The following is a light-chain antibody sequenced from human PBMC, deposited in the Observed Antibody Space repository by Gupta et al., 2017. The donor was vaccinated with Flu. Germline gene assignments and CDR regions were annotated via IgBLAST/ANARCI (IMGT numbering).Light chain of an antibody. V-gene: IGLV2-11*01. J-gene: IGLJ1*01. CDR1: SSDVGGYNY. CDR3: CSYAGSYTFGV. Sequence: RSVSGSPGQSVTISCTGTSSDVGGYNYVSWYQQHPGKAPKLMIYDVSKRPSGVPDRFSGSKSGNTASLTISGLQAEDEADYYCCSYAGSYTFGVFGTGTKVTVL. CDR2: DVS.